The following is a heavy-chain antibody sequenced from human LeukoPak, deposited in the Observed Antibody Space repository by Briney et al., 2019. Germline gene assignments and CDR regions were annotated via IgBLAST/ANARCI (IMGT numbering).Heavy chain of an antibody. Sequence: ASVKVSCKASGYTFTSYGISWVRQAPGQGLEWMGWISAYNGNTNYAQKLQGRVTMTRDTSISTAYMELSRLRSDDTAVYYCARMKKSGSYPLLDYWGQGTLVTVSS. CDR2: ISAYNGNT. V-gene: IGHV1-18*01. J-gene: IGHJ4*02. CDR3: ARMKKSGSYPLLDY. CDR1: GYTFTSYG. D-gene: IGHD1-26*01.